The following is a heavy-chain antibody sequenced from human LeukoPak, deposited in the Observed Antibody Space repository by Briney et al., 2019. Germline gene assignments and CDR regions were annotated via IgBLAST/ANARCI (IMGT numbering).Heavy chain of an antibody. Sequence: ASVKVSCKVSGYTLTELSMHWLRQAPGKGLEWMGGFDPEDGETIYAQKFQGRVTMTEDTSTDTAYMELSSLRSEDTAVYYCAILKMTPLAVAGPLDYWGQGTLVTVSS. D-gene: IGHD6-19*01. CDR3: AILKMTPLAVAGPLDY. CDR2: FDPEDGET. J-gene: IGHJ4*02. CDR1: GYTLTELS. V-gene: IGHV1-24*01.